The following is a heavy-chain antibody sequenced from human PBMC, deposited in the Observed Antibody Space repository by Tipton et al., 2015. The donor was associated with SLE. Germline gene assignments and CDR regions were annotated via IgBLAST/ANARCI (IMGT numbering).Heavy chain of an antibody. CDR1: GYSFTSYW. V-gene: IGHV5-51*01. CDR2: MYPGSSEI. Sequence: VQLVQSGAEVKKPGESLKISCKGSGYSFTSYWIGWVRQMPGRGLEWMGIMYPGSSEIRYSPSFQGQVTISADKSISTVYLQWSRLKASDTAMYYCARQGPEDVDLWGRGTLVIVSS. J-gene: IGHJ2*01. CDR3: ARQGPEDVDL.